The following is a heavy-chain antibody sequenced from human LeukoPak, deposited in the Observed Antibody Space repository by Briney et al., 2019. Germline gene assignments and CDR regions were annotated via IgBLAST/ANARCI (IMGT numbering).Heavy chain of an antibody. V-gene: IGHV3-7*01. CDR3: ARKRPNYFDY. Sequence: GGSLRLSCAASGFILSSYSMNWVRQAPGKGPEWVANINLDGSQKYYVDSVKGRFTISRDNAENSLYLQMNSLRAEDTALYYCARKRPNYFDYWGQGTLVTVSS. CDR2: INLDGSQK. CDR1: GFILSSYS. J-gene: IGHJ4*02.